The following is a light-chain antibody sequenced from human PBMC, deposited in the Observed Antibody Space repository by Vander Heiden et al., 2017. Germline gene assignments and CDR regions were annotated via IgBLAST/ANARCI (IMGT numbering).Light chain of an antibody. V-gene: IGKV1-39*01. CDR2: AAS. CDR3: QQSDSMWT. J-gene: IGKJ1*01. CDR1: QSISSY. Sequence: DIQMTQSPSSLSASVGDRVTITCRASQSISSYLNWYQQKPGKAPKLLIYAASRWQSGVPSRFSGSGSGTDFTLTISSLQPEDFATYCWQQSDSMWTFGQGTKVEIK.